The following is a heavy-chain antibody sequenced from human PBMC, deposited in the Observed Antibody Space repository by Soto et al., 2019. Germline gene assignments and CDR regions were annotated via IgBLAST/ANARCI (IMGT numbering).Heavy chain of an antibody. CDR3: AKLHRTATAGYYYYYYMDV. J-gene: IGHJ6*03. D-gene: IGHD6-13*01. Sequence: GGSLRLSCAASGFTFSSYGMHWVRQAPGKGLEWVAVIWYDGSNKYYADSVKGRFTISRDNSKNTLYLQMNSLRADDTAVYHNAKLHRTATAGYYYYYYMDVWGKGTTVTVSS. V-gene: IGHV3-33*06. CDR1: GFTFSSYG. CDR2: IWYDGSNK.